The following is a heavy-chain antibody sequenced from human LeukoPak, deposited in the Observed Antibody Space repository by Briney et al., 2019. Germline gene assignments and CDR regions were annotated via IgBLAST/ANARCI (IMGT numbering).Heavy chain of an antibody. D-gene: IGHD1-1*01. J-gene: IGHJ3*02. CDR1: GGSISSYY. V-gene: IGHV4-59*01. CDR3: VRDGTTGTTSTFDI. Sequence: SETLSLTCTVSGGSISSYYWSWIRQPPGKGLEWIGYIYYSGSTNYNPSLKSRVTISVDTSKNQFSLKLSSVTAADTAIYYCVRDGTTGTTSTFDIWGQGTMVTVPS. CDR2: IYYSGST.